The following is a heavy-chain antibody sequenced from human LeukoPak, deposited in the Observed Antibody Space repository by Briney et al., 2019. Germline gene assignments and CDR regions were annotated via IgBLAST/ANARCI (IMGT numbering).Heavy chain of an antibody. D-gene: IGHD3-3*01. J-gene: IGHJ6*03. CDR2: IIPIFGTA. V-gene: IGHV1-69*01. Sequence: GASVKVSCKASGGTFSSYAISWVRQAPGQGLEWMGGIIPIFGTANYAQKFQGRVTITADESTSTAYVELSSLRSEDTAVYYCARVLRFLEWLSPYYYYYMDVWGKGTTVTVSS. CDR3: ARVLRFLEWLSPYYYYYMDV. CDR1: GGTFSSYA.